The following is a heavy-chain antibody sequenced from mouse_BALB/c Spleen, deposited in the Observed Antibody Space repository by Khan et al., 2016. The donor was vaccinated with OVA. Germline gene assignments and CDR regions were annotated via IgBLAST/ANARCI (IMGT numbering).Heavy chain of an antibody. V-gene: IGHV1-77*01. CDR3: ARRNYFGYTCAY. D-gene: IGHD1-2*01. CDR2: ISPGSGDT. J-gene: IGHJ3*01. Sequence: QVQLQQSGAELARPGASVKLSCKASGYTFTDYYINWVKQRTGQGLEWIGEISPGSGDTYYNERFKGKATLTADKTSSKAYMQLSSLTSEASAVYFCARRNYFGYTCAYWGQGTLVTVSA. CDR1: GYTFTDYY.